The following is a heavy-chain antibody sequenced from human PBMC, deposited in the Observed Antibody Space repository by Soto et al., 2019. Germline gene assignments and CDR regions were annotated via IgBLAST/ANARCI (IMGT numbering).Heavy chain of an antibody. CDR2: IFYNGST. V-gene: IGHV4-59*01. Sequence: SETLSLTCTVSGGPINNYYWSWIRQSPGGGLEYIGYIFYNGSTNYNPSLKIRVSISLDTSKSQFSLRLSSVSAADTAVYYCATDPPHFYGSGSNHWFDPWGQGTLVTVSS. CDR1: GGPINNYY. D-gene: IGHD3-10*01. J-gene: IGHJ5*02. CDR3: ATDPPHFYGSGSNHWFDP.